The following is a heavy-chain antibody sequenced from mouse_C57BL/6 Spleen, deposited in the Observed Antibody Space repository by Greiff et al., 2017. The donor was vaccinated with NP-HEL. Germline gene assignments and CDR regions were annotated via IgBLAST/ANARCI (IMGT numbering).Heavy chain of an antibody. CDR1: GYAFTSYG. J-gene: IGHJ4*01. CDR2: IYPRSGNT. CDR3: ESGRGRCRGGMDY. V-gene: IGHV1-81*01. Sequence: QVQLQQSGAELARPGASVKLSCKASGYAFTSYGISWVKQRTGQGLEWIGEIYPRSGNTNYNEKFKGKATLTADKSSSTAYMELSSLTSEDSAVFVGESGRGRCRGGMDYWGQGTSVTVSA. D-gene: IGHD1-1*01.